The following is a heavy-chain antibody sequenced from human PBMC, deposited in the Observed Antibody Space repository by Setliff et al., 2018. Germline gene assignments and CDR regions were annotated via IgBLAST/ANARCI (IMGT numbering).Heavy chain of an antibody. J-gene: IGHJ6*03. CDR3: ARMSGFLYMDV. Sequence: SETLSLTCTVSGDSISSRTYYWSWIRQPAGKGLEWIGHIYTSWSTIYNPSLKSRLTISLDTPKNQFSLTLSSVTAADTAVYYCARMSGFLYMDVWGKGTTVTVSS. CDR2: IYTSWST. CDR1: GDSISSRTYY. D-gene: IGHD3-3*01. V-gene: IGHV4-61*09.